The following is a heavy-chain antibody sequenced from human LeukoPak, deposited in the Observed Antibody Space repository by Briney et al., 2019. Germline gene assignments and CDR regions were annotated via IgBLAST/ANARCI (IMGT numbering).Heavy chain of an antibody. D-gene: IGHD2-15*01. J-gene: IGHJ4*02. CDR1: GYTFTSYD. Sequence: ASVKVSCKASGYTFTSYDINWVRQATGQGLEWMGWMNPNSGNTGYAQKFQGRVTMTRNTSISTAYMELSSLRSEDTAVYYCATSAEYCSGGSCYDYWGQGTLVTVSS. V-gene: IGHV1-8*01. CDR2: MNPNSGNT. CDR3: ATSAEYCSGGSCYDY.